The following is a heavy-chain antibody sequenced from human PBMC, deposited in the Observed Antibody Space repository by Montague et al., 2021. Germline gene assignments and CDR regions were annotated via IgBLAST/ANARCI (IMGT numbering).Heavy chain of an antibody. Sequence: SLRLSCAASGFTFSGYAINWVRQAPGKGLEWISYISNSGSTIYYADSVKGRFTISRDNAKNSLYLQMNSLTAEDTAIYYCARNQFAPLVRGLLGYYYGMDVWGQGTPVTVSS. CDR2: ISNSGSTI. J-gene: IGHJ6*02. D-gene: IGHD3-10*01. V-gene: IGHV3-48*03. CDR1: GFTFSGYA. CDR3: ARNQFAPLVRGLLGYYYGMDV.